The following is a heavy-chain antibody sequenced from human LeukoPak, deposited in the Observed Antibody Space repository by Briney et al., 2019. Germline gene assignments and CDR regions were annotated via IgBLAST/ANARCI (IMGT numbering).Heavy chain of an antibody. D-gene: IGHD2-2*01. Sequence: SETLSLTCTVSGGSISSYYWSWIRQPAGKGVEWIGRIYSSGSTNYNPSLKSRVTISVDTYKKQFSLKLSSVPAADTAVYYCARYCSSTSCYGRYFDYWGQGTLVTVSS. CDR1: GGSISSYY. CDR3: ARYCSSTSCYGRYFDY. CDR2: IYSSGST. V-gene: IGHV4-4*07. J-gene: IGHJ4*02.